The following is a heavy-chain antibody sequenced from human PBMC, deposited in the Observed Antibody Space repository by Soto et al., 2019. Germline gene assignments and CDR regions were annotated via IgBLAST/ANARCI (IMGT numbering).Heavy chain of an antibody. CDR3: ARHPPLLSSASGWFDP. D-gene: IGHD2-2*01. CDR1: GGSISSSSYY. CDR2: IYYSGST. Sequence: SETLSLTCTVSGGSISSSSYYWGWIRQPPGKGLEWIGSIYYSGSTYYNPSLKSRVTISVDTSKNQFSLKLSSVTAADTAVYYCARHPPLLSSASGWFDPWGQGTLGTVSS. V-gene: IGHV4-39*01. J-gene: IGHJ5*02.